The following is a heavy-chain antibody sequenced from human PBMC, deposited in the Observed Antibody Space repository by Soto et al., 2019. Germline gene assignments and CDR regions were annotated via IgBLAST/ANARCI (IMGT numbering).Heavy chain of an antibody. V-gene: IGHV1-2*02. J-gene: IGHJ6*02. CDR2: LKPDNGGT. CDR3: ARDLCPLGSGSPCPTFGMDL. Sequence: VQLVQSGAEVKPPGASVKVSCKASGYTFTGHYMHWVRQVSGRRLEFLGWLKPDNGGTYYAPKFQGRVTFTRDTSNTTDYMEMSGLHSDDTAVYFCARDLCPLGSGSPCPTFGMDLWGQGTTVAVSS. CDR1: GYTFTGHY. D-gene: IGHD3-10*01.